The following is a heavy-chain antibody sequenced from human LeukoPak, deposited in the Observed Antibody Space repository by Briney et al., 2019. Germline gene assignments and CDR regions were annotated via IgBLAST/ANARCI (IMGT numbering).Heavy chain of an antibody. CDR1: GFTLSSYG. CDR3: ARDYSGYDRPDY. D-gene: IGHD5-12*01. Sequence: GGSLRLSCAASGFTLSSYGMHWVRQAPGKGLEWVAVIWYDGSNKYYADSVKGRVTISRDNSKNTLYLQVNSLRAEDTAVYYCARDYSGYDRPDYWGQGTLVTVSS. CDR2: IWYDGSNK. V-gene: IGHV3-33*01. J-gene: IGHJ4*02.